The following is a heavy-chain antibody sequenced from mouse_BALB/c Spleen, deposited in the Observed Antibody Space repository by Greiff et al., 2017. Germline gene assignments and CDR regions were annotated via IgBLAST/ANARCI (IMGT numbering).Heavy chain of an antibody. CDR1: GYTFTSYV. D-gene: IGHD1-1*01. CDR3: ARLRDYYGSFYAMDY. Sequence: VQLQQSGPELVKPGASVKMSCKASGYTFTSYVMHWVKQKPGQGLEWIGYINPYNDGTKYNEKFKGKATLTSDKSSSTAYMELSSLTSEDSAVYYCARLRDYYGSFYAMDYWDQGTSVTVSS. J-gene: IGHJ4*01. CDR2: INPYNDGT. V-gene: IGHV1-14*01.